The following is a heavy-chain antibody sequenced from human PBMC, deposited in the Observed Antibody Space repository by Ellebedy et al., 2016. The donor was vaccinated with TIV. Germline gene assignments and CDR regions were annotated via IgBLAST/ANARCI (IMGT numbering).Heavy chain of an antibody. D-gene: IGHD3-10*01. J-gene: IGHJ6*02. CDR2: INPKTNDS. CDR3: AKEFAGYGMDV. V-gene: IGHV1-2*04. Sequence: AASVKVSCNASGYTFTGYHIHWVRPAPGPGLELSGWINPKTNDSKCAQKFQGCATLTRDTSISAAYIEVSSLRSDDTAMYYCAKEFAGYGMDVWGQGTMVTVSS. CDR1: GYTFTGYH.